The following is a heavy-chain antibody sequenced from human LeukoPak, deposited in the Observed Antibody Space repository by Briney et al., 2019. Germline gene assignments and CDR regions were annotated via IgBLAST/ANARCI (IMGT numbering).Heavy chain of an antibody. CDR2: IISDGSSA. J-gene: IGHJ4*02. V-gene: IGHV3-74*01. CDR3: VRDSNYHPDC. D-gene: IGHD4-11*01. Sequence: GGSLRLSCAASGFTFGDYWMHWVRQAPGRGLVWVSRIISDGSSASYADSVKGRFTMSRDNAKNTLHLQMNSLRVEDTAVYYCVRDSNYHPDCWGQGTLVTVSS. CDR1: GFTFGDYW.